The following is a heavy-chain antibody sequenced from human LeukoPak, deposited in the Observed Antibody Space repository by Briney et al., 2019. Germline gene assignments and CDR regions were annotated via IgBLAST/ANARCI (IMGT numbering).Heavy chain of an antibody. Sequence: GGSLRLSCAASGFTFSSYSMNWVRQAPGKGLEWVSSISSSSSYIYYADSVKGRFTISRDNAKNSLYLQMNSLRAEDTAVHYCASVDSSSSLMDYYYYGMDVWGQGTTVTVSS. CDR3: ASVDSSSSLMDYYYYGMDV. V-gene: IGHV3-21*01. CDR2: ISSSSSYI. J-gene: IGHJ6*02. D-gene: IGHD6-6*01. CDR1: GFTFSSYS.